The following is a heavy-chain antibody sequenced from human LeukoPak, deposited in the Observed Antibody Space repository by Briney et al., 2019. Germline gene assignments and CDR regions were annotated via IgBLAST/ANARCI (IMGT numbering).Heavy chain of an antibody. J-gene: IGHJ4*02. D-gene: IGHD6-13*01. V-gene: IGHV3-7*01. CDR2: IKNDGSEE. CDR3: ARAIRGSAVGTGDR. Sequence: GGSLRLSCAASGFTFSSYWMRWVRQAPGKGLEGVANIKNDGSEEYYVDSVKGRFTISRDNAKNSLFLQMNSLTVEDTAVYYCARAIRGSAVGTGDRWGQGTLVTVSS. CDR1: GFTFSSYW.